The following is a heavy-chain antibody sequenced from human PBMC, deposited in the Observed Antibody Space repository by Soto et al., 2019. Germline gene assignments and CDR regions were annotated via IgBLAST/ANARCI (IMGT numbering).Heavy chain of an antibody. Sequence: QVQLVESGGGVVQPGRSLRLSCAASGFTFSIYGMHCVRQSPDKGLEWVAVISSDGTNKYYADPVKGRFTISRDNSNNPLYMEMKSLRAEDTAVYYCAKTIVRGGLYPWFDSWGQGNLVIVSS. CDR2: ISSDGTNK. D-gene: IGHD3-10*01. CDR1: GFTFSIYG. V-gene: IGHV3-30*18. J-gene: IGHJ5*01. CDR3: AKTIVRGGLYPWFDS.